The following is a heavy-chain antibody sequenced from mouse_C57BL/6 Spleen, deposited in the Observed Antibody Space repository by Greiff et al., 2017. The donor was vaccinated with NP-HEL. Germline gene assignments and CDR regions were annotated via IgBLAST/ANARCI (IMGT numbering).Heavy chain of an antibody. J-gene: IGHJ1*03. CDR3: ARSVITTRVGWYFDV. Sequence: VQLQQSGPELVKPGASVKIPCKASGYTFTDYNMDWVQQSHGKSLEWIGDINPNNGGTIYNQKFKGKATLTVDKSSSTAYMELRSLTSEDTAVYYCARSVITTRVGWYFDVWGTGTTVTVSS. CDR2: INPNNGGT. D-gene: IGHD2-4*01. V-gene: IGHV1-18*01. CDR1: GYTFTDYN.